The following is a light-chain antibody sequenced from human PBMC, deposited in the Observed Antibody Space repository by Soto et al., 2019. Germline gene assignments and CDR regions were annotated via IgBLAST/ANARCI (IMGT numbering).Light chain of an antibody. J-gene: IGKJ2*01. V-gene: IGKV3-20*01. CDR1: QSVSSSY. CDR2: GAS. Sequence: EIVLTQSPGTLSLSPGERATLSCRASQSVSSSYLAWYQHKPGQAPRLLIYGASSRATGIPDRFSGSGSGTDFTLTISRLEPEDLAVYYCQQYGSSPRYTCGQGTKLEIK. CDR3: QQYGSSPRYT.